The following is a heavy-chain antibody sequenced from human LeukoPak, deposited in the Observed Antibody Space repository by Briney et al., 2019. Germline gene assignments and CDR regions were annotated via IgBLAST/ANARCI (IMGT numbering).Heavy chain of an antibody. J-gene: IGHJ5*02. V-gene: IGHV1-18*01. Sequence: GASVKVSCKASGYTFTSYGISWVRQAPGQGLEWMGWISAYNGNTNYAQKLQGRVTMTTDASTSTAYMELRSLRSDDTAVYYCARVSGYLRSNWFDPWGQGTLVTVSS. CDR1: GYTFTSYG. CDR2: ISAYNGNT. D-gene: IGHD3-10*01. CDR3: ARVSGYLRSNWFDP.